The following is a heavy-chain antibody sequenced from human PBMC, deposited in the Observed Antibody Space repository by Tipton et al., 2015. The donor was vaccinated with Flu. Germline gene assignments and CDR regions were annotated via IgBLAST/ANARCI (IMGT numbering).Heavy chain of an antibody. J-gene: IGHJ5*02. CDR3: ARRDYSNYVSEPKNWFDP. D-gene: IGHD4-11*01. CDR2: IYYSGST. CDR1: GGSISSGGAY. V-gene: IGHV4-31*03. Sequence: TLSLTCTVSGGSISSGGAYWTWIRQHPGKGLEWVGCIYYSGSTYYNPSLKSRVTISVDTSKNQFSLKLTSVTAADTAVYYCARRDYSNYVSEPKNWFDPWGQGVLVSVSS.